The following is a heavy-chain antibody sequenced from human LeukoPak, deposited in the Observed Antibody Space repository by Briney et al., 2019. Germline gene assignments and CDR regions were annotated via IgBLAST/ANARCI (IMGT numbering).Heavy chain of an antibody. CDR2: ISGDGGST. CDR1: GFTFDDYA. Sequence: GGSLRLSCAASGFTFDDYATHWVRQAPGKGLEWVSLISGDGGSTYYADSVKGRFTISRDNSKNSLYLQMSSLRTEDTALYYCAKGGRQQLAPPWDYWGQGTLVTVSS. D-gene: IGHD6-13*01. CDR3: AKGGRQQLAPPWDY. V-gene: IGHV3-43*02. J-gene: IGHJ4*02.